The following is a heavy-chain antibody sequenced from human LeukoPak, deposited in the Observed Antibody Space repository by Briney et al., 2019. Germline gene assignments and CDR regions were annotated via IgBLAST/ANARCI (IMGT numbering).Heavy chain of an antibody. V-gene: IGHV1-2*02. CDR3: ARAYDYGGNLAPFDY. CDR1: GYTFTDYY. Sequence: GASVKVSCKASGYTFTDYYMHWVRQAPGQGLEWMGWINPHSGGTNSAQKFQGRVTMTRDTSISTAYMELSRLRSDDTAVYYCARAYDYGGNLAPFDYWGQGTLVTVSS. J-gene: IGHJ4*02. CDR2: INPHSGGT. D-gene: IGHD4-23*01.